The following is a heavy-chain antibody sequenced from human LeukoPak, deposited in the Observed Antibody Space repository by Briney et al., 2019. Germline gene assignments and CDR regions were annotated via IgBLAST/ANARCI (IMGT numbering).Heavy chain of an antibody. D-gene: IGHD3-10*01. V-gene: IGHV4-59*08. J-gene: IGHJ3*01. CDR3: ARHMSVSYDAFDL. CDR2: VYYTGRT. CDR1: GGSLTGYY. Sequence: PSETLSLTCTVSGGSLTGYYWSWIRQPSGKGLEWIAYVYYTGRTLYNPSLESRVTISVDTSKTQISLKLTSVTAADTAVFYCARHMSVSYDAFDLWGRGTPVTVSS.